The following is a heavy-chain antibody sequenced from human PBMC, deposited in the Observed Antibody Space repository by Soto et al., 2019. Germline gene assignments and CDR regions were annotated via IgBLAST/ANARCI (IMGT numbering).Heavy chain of an antibody. CDR2: INPNSGGT. Sequence: ASVKVSCKASGYTFTGYYMHWVRQAPGQGLEWMGWINPNSGGTNYAQKFQGWVTMTRGTSISTAYMELSRLRSDDTAVYYCAREGSDILPGSGVDYWGQGTLVTVSS. CDR3: AREGSDILPGSGVDY. CDR1: GYTFTGYY. V-gene: IGHV1-2*04. J-gene: IGHJ4*02. D-gene: IGHD3-9*01.